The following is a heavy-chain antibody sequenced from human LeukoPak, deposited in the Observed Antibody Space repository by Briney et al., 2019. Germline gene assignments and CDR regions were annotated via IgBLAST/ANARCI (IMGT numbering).Heavy chain of an antibody. Sequence: SETLSLTCTVSGGSISSGGYSWSWIRQPPGKGLEWIGYIYHSGSTYYNPSLKSRVTISVDRSKNQFSLKLSSVTAADTAVYYCARVAPYNSPMFDDAFDIWGQGTMVTVSS. D-gene: IGHD6-13*01. CDR3: ARVAPYNSPMFDDAFDI. J-gene: IGHJ3*02. CDR2: IYHSGST. CDR1: GGSISSGGYS. V-gene: IGHV4-30-2*01.